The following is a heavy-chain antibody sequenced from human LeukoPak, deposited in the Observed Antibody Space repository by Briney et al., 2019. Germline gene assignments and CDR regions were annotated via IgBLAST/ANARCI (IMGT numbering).Heavy chain of an antibody. CDR3: AKGVPHGATMIVGITGFVFDY. Sequence: GGSLRLSCAASGFTFSSYAMSWVRQAPGKGLEWVSAISGSGGSTYYADSVKGRFTISRDNSKNTLYLQMNSLRAEDTAVYYCAKGVPHGATMIVGITGFVFDYWGQGTLVTVS. V-gene: IGHV3-23*01. CDR2: ISGSGGST. J-gene: IGHJ4*02. CDR1: GFTFSSYA. D-gene: IGHD3-22*01.